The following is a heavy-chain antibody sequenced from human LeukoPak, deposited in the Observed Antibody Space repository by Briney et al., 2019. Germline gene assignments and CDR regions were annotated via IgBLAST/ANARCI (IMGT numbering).Heavy chain of an antibody. CDR3: ARGVGRQLRPFDY. D-gene: IGHD1-7*01. CDR2: ISAYNGNT. J-gene: IGHJ4*02. V-gene: IGHV1-18*01. Sequence: ASVKVSCKASGYTFATYGISWVRQAPGQGLEWRGSISAYNGNTDYAQKLQGRVTMTTGTSTSTAYMELRSLRSDDTAVYYCARGVGRQLRPFDYWGQGTLVTVSS. CDR1: GYTFATYG.